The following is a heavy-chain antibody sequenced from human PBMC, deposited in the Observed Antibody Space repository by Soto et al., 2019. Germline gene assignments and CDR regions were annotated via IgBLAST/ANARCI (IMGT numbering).Heavy chain of an antibody. Sequence: ASVKVSCKASGGTFSSYAISWVRQAPGQGLEWMGGIIPIFGTANYAQKFQGRVTITADESTSTAYMELSSLRSEDTAVYYCAADYDPYTPLDCDYWGQGTLVTVSS. J-gene: IGHJ4*02. D-gene: IGHD3-16*01. CDR3: AADYDPYTPLDCDY. CDR2: IIPIFGTA. CDR1: GGTFSSYA. V-gene: IGHV1-69*13.